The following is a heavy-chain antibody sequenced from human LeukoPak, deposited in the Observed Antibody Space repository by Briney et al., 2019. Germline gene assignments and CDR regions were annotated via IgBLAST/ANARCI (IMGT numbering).Heavy chain of an antibody. D-gene: IGHD3-22*01. V-gene: IGHV3-11*01. Sequence: GGSLRLSCAASGFTFSDYYMSWIRQAPVKGLEWVSYISSSGSTIYYADSVKGRFTIPRDNAKNSLYLQMNSLRAEDTAVYYCARVFIVVSGSDIWGQGTMVTVSS. J-gene: IGHJ3*02. CDR1: GFTFSDYY. CDR2: ISSSGSTI. CDR3: ARVFIVVSGSDI.